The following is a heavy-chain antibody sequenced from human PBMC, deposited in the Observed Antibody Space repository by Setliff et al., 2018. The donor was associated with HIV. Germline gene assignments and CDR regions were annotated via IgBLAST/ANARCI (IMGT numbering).Heavy chain of an antibody. CDR1: GFTFTTYA. CDR3: ARDVTVRLSVEYYFDY. Sequence: GGSLRLSCAVSGFTFTTYAMHWVRQAPGKGLEWVAVISIYDGSEKYYADSVKGRFTISRDNSKNMLYLEMNSLRAEDTAIYYCARDVTVRLSVEYYFDYWGQGTLVTVSS. V-gene: IGHV3-30*04. D-gene: IGHD2-15*01. J-gene: IGHJ4*02. CDR2: ISIYDGSEK.